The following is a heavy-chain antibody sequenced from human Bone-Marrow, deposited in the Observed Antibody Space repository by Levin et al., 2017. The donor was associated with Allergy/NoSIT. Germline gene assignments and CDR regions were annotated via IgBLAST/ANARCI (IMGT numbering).Heavy chain of an antibody. J-gene: IGHJ6*02. Sequence: SCAASGFTFSSYGMHWVRQAPGKGLEWVALIWSDGSTKYFADSVKGRVTISRDNSKTTMFLQMNSLRNDDTAVYYCARDTAGYYYALDVWGQGTTVTVSS. V-gene: IGHV3-33*01. CDR1: GFTFSSYG. CDR3: ARDTAGYYYALDV. CDR2: IWSDGSTK. D-gene: IGHD3-9*01.